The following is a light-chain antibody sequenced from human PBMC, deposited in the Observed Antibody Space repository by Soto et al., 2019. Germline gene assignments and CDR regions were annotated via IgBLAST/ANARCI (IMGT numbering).Light chain of an antibody. Sequence: AIQLTQSPASLSASVGDRVTITCRASQGISSALAWYQQKPGKAPKLLIYDAASLDSGVPARFSGSGSGTDFTLTISSLQSEDFAIYYCQQFNSYPRTFGRGTKVEIK. V-gene: IGKV1-13*02. CDR3: QQFNSYPRT. J-gene: IGKJ4*01. CDR2: DAA. CDR1: QGISSA.